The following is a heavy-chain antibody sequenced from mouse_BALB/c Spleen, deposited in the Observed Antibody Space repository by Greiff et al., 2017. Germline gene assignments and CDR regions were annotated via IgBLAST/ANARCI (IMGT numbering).Heavy chain of an antibody. V-gene: IGHV1-4*01. CDR3: AMASTMITTGFAY. Sequence: VQLQQSGAELARPGASVKMSCKASGYTFTSYTMHWVKQRPGQGLEWIGYINPSSGYTNYNQKFKDKATLTADKSSSTAYMQLSSLTSEDSAVYYCAMASTMITTGFAYWGQGTLVTVSA. J-gene: IGHJ3*01. CDR1: GYTFTSYT. CDR2: INPSSGYT. D-gene: IGHD2-4*01.